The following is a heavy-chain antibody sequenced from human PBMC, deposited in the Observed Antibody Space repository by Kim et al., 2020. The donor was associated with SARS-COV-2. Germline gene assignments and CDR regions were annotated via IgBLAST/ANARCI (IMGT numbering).Heavy chain of an antibody. CDR1: GFTFSSYA. CDR3: ARDRPHSGSYLNWFDP. Sequence: GGSLRLSCAASGFTFSSYAMHWVRQAPGKGLEWVAVISYDGSNKYYADSVKGRFTISRDNSKNTLYLQMNSLRAEDTAVYYCARDRPHSGSYLNWFDPWGQGTLVTVSS. D-gene: IGHD1-26*01. CDR2: ISYDGSNK. V-gene: IGHV3-30*04. J-gene: IGHJ5*02.